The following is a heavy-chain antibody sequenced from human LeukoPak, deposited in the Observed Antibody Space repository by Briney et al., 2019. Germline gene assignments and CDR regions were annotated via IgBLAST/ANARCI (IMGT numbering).Heavy chain of an antibody. V-gene: IGHV4-30-4*08. Sequence: SETLSLTCTVSGGSISSGDYYRSWIRQPPGKGLEWIGYIYYSGSTYYNPSLKSRVTISVDTSKDQFSLKLSSVTAADTAVYYCARRNYVWGSYTFAFDIWGQGTMVTVSS. J-gene: IGHJ3*02. CDR1: GGSISSGDYY. CDR2: IYYSGST. D-gene: IGHD3-16*01. CDR3: ARRNYVWGSYTFAFDI.